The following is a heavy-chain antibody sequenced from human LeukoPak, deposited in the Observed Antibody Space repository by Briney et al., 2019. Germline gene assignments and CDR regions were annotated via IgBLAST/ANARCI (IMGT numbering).Heavy chain of an antibody. D-gene: IGHD3-9*01. V-gene: IGHV4-61*02. J-gene: IGHJ5*02. Sequence: PSETLSLTCAVSGGSISSDTFSWNWIRLPAGRGLEWIGRIYTSGTTNYNPSLKSRVTISLDTSKNQFSLKLNSVTAADTAVYYCVRGKRGYDILTGYSQYNYFDPWGQGTLVTVSS. CDR1: GGSISSDTFS. CDR3: VRGKRGYDILTGYSQYNYFDP. CDR2: IYTSGTT.